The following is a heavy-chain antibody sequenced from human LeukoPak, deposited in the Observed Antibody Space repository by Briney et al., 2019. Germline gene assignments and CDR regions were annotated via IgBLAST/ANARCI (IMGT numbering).Heavy chain of an antibody. D-gene: IGHD2-21*02. CDR3: ARNRYCGGDFYPWDFHY. Sequence: GGSLRLSCAASGFTFSSYCMNWVRQAPGKGLEWVSSITESSTYIYYADSVKGRFTTSRDNAKNSVYLQMNSLRAEDTAVYYCARNRYCGGDFYPWDFHYWGQGALVTVSS. V-gene: IGHV3-21*01. J-gene: IGHJ4*02. CDR2: ITESSTYI. CDR1: GFTFSSYC.